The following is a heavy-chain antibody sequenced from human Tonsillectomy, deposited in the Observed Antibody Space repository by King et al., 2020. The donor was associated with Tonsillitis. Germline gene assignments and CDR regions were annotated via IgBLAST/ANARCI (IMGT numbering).Heavy chain of an antibody. D-gene: IGHD3-9*01. CDR2: IYHSGST. Sequence: HVQLQESGPGLVKPSETLSLTCAVSGFSISSGYFWVWIRQPPGKGLEWIGNIYHSGSTNYNPSLKSRVTISVDTSKNQFSLRLSSVTAADTAVYYCARADSAFDMLTDNYSPYNMDVWGQGTTVTVSS. V-gene: IGHV4-38-2*01. CDR1: GFSISSGYF. J-gene: IGHJ6*02. CDR3: ARADSAFDMLTDNYSPYNMDV.